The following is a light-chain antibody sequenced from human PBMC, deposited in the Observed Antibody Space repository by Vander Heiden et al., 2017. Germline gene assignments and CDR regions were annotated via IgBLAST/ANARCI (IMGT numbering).Light chain of an antibody. J-gene: IGLJ1*01. Sequence: QPVLTQPPPASGTPGQRVTVTISGSSSNIGRNNVNWYQQLPGSTPKLLIYGDNQRPSGVPDRFSGSKSGTSASLAISRPQSEDEADYYCATWDGRLDHYFVFGTGTRVTVL. CDR1: SSNIGRNN. CDR3: ATWDGRLDHYFV. V-gene: IGLV1-44*01. CDR2: GDN.